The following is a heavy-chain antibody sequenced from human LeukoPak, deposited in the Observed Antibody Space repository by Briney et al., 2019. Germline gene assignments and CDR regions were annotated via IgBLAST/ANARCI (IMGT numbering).Heavy chain of an antibody. Sequence: GGSLRLSCAASGFAFSSYAMSWVRQAPGKGLEWVSAISGSGGSTYYADSVKGRFTISRDNSKNTLYLQMNSLRAEDTAVYYCAKALLILLWFGEIDYWGQGTLVTVSS. CDR2: ISGSGGST. V-gene: IGHV3-23*01. CDR3: AKALLILLWFGEIDY. J-gene: IGHJ4*02. D-gene: IGHD3-10*01. CDR1: GFAFSSYA.